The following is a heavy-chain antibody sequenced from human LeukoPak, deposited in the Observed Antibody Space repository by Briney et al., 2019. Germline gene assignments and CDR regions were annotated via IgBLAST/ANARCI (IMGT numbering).Heavy chain of an antibody. D-gene: IGHD4-17*01. Sequence: SETLSLTCAVYGGSFSGCYWSWVRQPPGKGLEWIGEINHSGSTNYNPSLNSRVPISVDTSKNQFSLKLSSVTAADTAVYYCARGGVHDYGVDYWGRGTLATVS. CDR2: INHSGST. V-gene: IGHV4-34*01. CDR3: ARGGVHDYGVDY. J-gene: IGHJ4*02. CDR1: GGSFSGCY.